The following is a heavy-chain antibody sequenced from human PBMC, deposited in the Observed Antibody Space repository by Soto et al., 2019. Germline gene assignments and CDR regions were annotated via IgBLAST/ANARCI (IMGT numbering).Heavy chain of an antibody. D-gene: IGHD3-22*01. CDR1: GYSFTSYW. V-gene: IGHV5-10-1*01. CDR2: IDPTDSYA. J-gene: IGHJ4*02. Sequence: GESLKISCRVSGYSFTSYWISWVRQMPGKGLEWMGRIDPTDSYANYSPSFQGHVTFSVDRSINTAHLQWGSLKAPDTAVYYCARLNSRHGTNGQLDYWGQGTMVTVYS. CDR3: ARLNSRHGTNGQLDY.